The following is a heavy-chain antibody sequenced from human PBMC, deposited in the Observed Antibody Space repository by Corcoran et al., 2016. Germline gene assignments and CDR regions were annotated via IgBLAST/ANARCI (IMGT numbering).Heavy chain of an antibody. J-gene: IGHJ4*02. Sequence: QVQLVQSGAEVKEPGASVKVSCKASGYTFTDYAIQWVRQVPGQRLEWMGWINAGNGNTRYSQKFQGRVTITRAAYATTAYMELSSLICEETAVNYCSIAIWVLGPSSHYFDYWGQGTLVTVSS. CDR3: SIAIWVLGPSSHYFDY. CDR1: GYTFTDYA. V-gene: IGHV1-3*01. CDR2: INAGNGNT. D-gene: IGHD3-10*01.